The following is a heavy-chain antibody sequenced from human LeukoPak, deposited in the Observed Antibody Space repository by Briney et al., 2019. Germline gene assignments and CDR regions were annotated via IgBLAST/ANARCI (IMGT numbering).Heavy chain of an antibody. CDR1: GYSIGSGYY. CDR3: ARIIAAAGRVDY. J-gene: IGHJ4*02. D-gene: IGHD6-13*01. Sequence: PSETLSLTCAVSGYSIGSGYYWGWIRQPPGKGLEWIGSIYHSGSTYYNPSLKSRVTISVDTSKNQFSLKLSSVTAADTAVYYCARIIAAAGRVDYWGQGTLVTVSS. V-gene: IGHV4-38-2*01. CDR2: IYHSGST.